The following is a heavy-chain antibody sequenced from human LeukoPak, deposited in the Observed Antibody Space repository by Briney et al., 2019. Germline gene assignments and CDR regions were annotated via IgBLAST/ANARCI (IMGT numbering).Heavy chain of an antibody. J-gene: IGHJ4*02. D-gene: IGHD2-2*01. CDR3: ARGEPAYCSSNSCSYDY. V-gene: IGHV4-34*01. CDR2: INHSGST. CDR1: GGSFSGYY. Sequence: SGTLSLTCAIYGGSFSGYYWSWIRQPPGKGLEWIGEINHSGSTYYNPSLKSRATISVDTSKNQFSLKLNSVTAADTAVYYCARGEPAYCSSNSCSYDYWGQGTLVTVSS.